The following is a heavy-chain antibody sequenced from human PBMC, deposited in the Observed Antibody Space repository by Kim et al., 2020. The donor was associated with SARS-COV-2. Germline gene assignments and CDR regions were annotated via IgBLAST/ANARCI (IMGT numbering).Heavy chain of an antibody. J-gene: IGHJ1*01. CDR2: IYYRGST. CDR3: ARASYVDGYCNTN. CDR1: GGSISSSSYY. V-gene: IGHV4-39*01. Sequence: SETLSLTCTVSGGSISSSSYYWGWIRQPPGKGREWIGSIYYRGSTYYNPSPKSRATISVDTSKNQFSLKLSPVTAADTAVYYCARASYVDGYCNTNWGQG. D-gene: IGHD6-25*01.